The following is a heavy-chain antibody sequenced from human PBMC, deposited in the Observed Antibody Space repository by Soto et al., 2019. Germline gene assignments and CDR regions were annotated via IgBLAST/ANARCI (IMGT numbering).Heavy chain of an antibody. J-gene: IGHJ4*02. Sequence: ASVKVSCKGSGYTFTSYGITWVRQAPGQGLEWMGWISAHTHNTSYAQKLQGRVTVTTDTSTSTAYMELRSLRSDDTAVYYCARGRYGDYWGQGTLVTVSS. V-gene: IGHV1-18*01. D-gene: IGHD4-17*01. CDR2: ISAHTHNT. CDR3: ARGRYGDY. CDR1: GYTFTSYG.